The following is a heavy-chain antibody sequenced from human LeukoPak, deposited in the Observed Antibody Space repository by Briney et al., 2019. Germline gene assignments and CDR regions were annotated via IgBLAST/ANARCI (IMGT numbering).Heavy chain of an antibody. V-gene: IGHV3-33*08. Sequence: GGSLRLSCAASGFTFSSYWIHWVRQAPGKGLVWVAVIWYDGSNKYYADSVKGRFTISRDNSKNTLYLQMNSLRAEDTAVYYCASTSGWYEPIDYWGQGTLVTVSS. CDR1: GFTFSSYW. CDR3: ASTSGWYEPIDY. D-gene: IGHD6-19*01. CDR2: IWYDGSNK. J-gene: IGHJ4*02.